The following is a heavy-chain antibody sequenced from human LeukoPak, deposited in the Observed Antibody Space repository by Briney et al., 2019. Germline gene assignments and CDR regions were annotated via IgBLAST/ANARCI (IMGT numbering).Heavy chain of an antibody. CDR1: GGTFTRHA. CDR2: IIPNFGTP. J-gene: IGHJ4*02. D-gene: IGHD4-17*01. V-gene: IGHV1-69*13. Sequence: VKVSCKAAGGTFTRHAISWVRQAPGQGLGWVGGIIPNFGTPHLAQNYQDRVTINADESTTTVYMEMRSLTSEDTAIFYCATRDADYEYYFDYWGQGTLVTVSS. CDR3: ATRDADYEYYFDY.